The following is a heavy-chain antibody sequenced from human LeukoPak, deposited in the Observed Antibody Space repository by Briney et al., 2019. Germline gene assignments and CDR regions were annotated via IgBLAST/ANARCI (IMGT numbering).Heavy chain of an antibody. CDR1: GFTFSDYY. D-gene: IGHD3/OR15-3a*01. CDR3: ARGPTSYDFWSGYYTTYLDY. Sequence: GGSLRLSCAASGFTFSDYYMSWIRQAPGKGLEWVSYVSSSGSTIHYADSVKGRFTISRDNAKNSLYLQMNSLRAEDTAVYYCARGPTSYDFWSGYYTTYLDYWGQGTLVTVSS. CDR2: VSSSGSTI. V-gene: IGHV3-11*01. J-gene: IGHJ4*02.